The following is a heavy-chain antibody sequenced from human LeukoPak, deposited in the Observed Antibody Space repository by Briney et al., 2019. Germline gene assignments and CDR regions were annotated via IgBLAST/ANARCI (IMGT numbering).Heavy chain of an antibody. V-gene: IGHV3-15*07. CDR1: GFSFSDAW. CDR3: TTRSPARYCSDGACYSSADY. D-gene: IGHD2-15*01. CDR2: IKSKVDGGTP. Sequence: GGSLRLSCAASGFSFSDAWTNWARQAPGKGLEWVGHIKSKVDGGTPDYVAPVKGRFTISRDDSRNTLYLQMSSLNTEDTAVYYCTTRSPARYCSDGACYSSADYWGQGTLVTVSS. J-gene: IGHJ4*02.